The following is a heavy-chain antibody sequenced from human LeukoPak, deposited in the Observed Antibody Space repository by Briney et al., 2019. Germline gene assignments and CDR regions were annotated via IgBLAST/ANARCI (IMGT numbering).Heavy chain of an antibody. Sequence: SQTLSLTCTVSGGSISSGSYYWSWIRQPAGKGLEWIGYIYYSGSTNYNPSLKSRVTISVDTSKNQFSLKLSSVTAADTAVYYCARGYSGYGFYYFDYWGQGTLVTVSS. V-gene: IGHV4-61*10. CDR2: IYYSGST. J-gene: IGHJ4*02. D-gene: IGHD3-22*01. CDR1: GGSISSGSYY. CDR3: ARGYSGYGFYYFDY.